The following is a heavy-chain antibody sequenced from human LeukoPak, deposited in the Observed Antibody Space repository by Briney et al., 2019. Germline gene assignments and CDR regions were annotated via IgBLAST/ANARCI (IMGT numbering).Heavy chain of an antibody. Sequence: SETQSLTCTLSRGSISSSSYYWGWIRQPPAKGLEWIGRIYYSGSNYYTPSLKSRVTISVDTSKNQFSLKLSSVTAADTAVYYCARGVPLVRGVMPLDFFNYWGQGTLVTVSS. CDR2: IYYSGSN. CDR1: RGSISSSSYY. J-gene: IGHJ4*02. V-gene: IGHV4-39*07. CDR3: ARGVPLVRGVMPLDFFNY. D-gene: IGHD3-10*01.